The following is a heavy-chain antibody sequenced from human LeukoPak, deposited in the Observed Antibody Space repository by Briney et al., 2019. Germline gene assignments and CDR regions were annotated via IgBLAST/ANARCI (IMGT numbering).Heavy chain of an antibody. CDR2: IIPIFGTA. D-gene: IGHD6-19*01. Sequence: SVKVSCKASGGTFSSYAISWVRQAPGQGLELMGGIIPIFGTANYVQKFQGRVTITADESTSTAYMELSSLRSEDTAVSYCARVLVRGLVRSWFDPWGQGTLVTVSS. J-gene: IGHJ5*02. CDR3: ARVLVRGLVRSWFDP. V-gene: IGHV1-69*01. CDR1: GGTFSSYA.